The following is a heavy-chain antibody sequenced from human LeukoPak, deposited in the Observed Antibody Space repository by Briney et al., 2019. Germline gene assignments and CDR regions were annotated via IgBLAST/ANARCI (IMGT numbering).Heavy chain of an antibody. V-gene: IGHV3-48*02. Sequence: GGSLRLSCAASGLTFSISNMMWVRQAPGKGLEWVSYISPGSSTTYYADSVKGRFTISRDNAKNSLYLQMNSLRDEDTAVYYCATGRIDFWGQGTRVTVSS. CDR1: GLTFSISN. J-gene: IGHJ4*02. CDR3: ATGRIDF. CDR2: ISPGSSTT.